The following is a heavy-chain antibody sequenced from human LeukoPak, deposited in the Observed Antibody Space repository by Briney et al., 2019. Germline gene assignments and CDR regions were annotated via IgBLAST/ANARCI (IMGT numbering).Heavy chain of an antibody. CDR1: GYSISSGYY. CDR2: IYHSGST. CDR3: ARVYNPDFYYHMDV. V-gene: IGHV4-38-2*02. J-gene: IGHJ6*03. Sequence: SETLSLTCTVSGYSISSGYYWGWIRQPPGKGLEWIGSIYHSGSTYYNPSLKSRVTISLDTSKYQFSLKLTSVSAADTAIYYCARVYNPDFYYHMDVWGKGTTVTVSS. D-gene: IGHD1-14*01.